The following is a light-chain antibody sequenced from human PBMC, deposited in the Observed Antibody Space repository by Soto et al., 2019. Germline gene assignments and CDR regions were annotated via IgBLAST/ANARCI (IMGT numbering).Light chain of an antibody. CDR1: QDIGFS. CDR3: QQYNSYPRT. J-gene: IGKJ1*01. V-gene: IGKV1-16*01. CDR2: AAS. Sequence: DIQMTQSPSSLSVSVGDRVTITCRASQDIGFSLGWFQLKPGKAPKSLIYAASTLQVGVPSRFSSSGSGTDFTLTISSLQPEDFATAFCQQYNSYPRTFGQGTKVEVK.